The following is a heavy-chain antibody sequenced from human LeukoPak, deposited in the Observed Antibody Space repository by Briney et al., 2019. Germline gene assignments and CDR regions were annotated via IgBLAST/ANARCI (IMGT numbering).Heavy chain of an antibody. V-gene: IGHV4-39*07. CDR1: GGSISSSSYY. Sequence: SETLSLTCTVSGGSISSSSYYWGWIRQPPGKGLEWIGSIYYSGSTYYNPSLKSRVTISLDTSRTHFSLNLISVTAADTAVYYCARGRVAGGYYFDYWGQETLVTVSS. J-gene: IGHJ4*02. CDR3: ARGRVAGGYYFDY. D-gene: IGHD6-19*01. CDR2: IYYSGST.